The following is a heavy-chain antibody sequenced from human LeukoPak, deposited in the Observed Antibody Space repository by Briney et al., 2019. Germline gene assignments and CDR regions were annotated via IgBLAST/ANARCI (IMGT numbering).Heavy chain of an antibody. Sequence: GSLRLSCAASGFTFSNAWMSWVRQAPGKGLEWVGRIKSKTDGGTTDYAAPVKGRFTISRDDSKNTLYLQMNSLKTEDTAVYYCARELSTSHNYYDSSGYYSHPVRGFDYWGQGTLVTVSS. CDR1: GFTFSNAW. CDR3: ARELSTSHNYYDSSGYYSHPVRGFDY. D-gene: IGHD3-22*01. CDR2: IKSKTDGGTT. V-gene: IGHV3-15*01. J-gene: IGHJ4*02.